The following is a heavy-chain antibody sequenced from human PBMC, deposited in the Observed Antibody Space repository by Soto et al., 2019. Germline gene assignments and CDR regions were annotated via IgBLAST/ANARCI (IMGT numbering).Heavy chain of an antibody. V-gene: IGHV1-2*02. D-gene: IGHD4-17*01. Sequence: QVQLVQSGAEVKKPGASVKVSCKASGYTFTGYYMHWVRQAPGQGLEWMGWINPNSGGTNYAQKVQGRVTMTRDTSISTAYMELSRLRSDDTAVYYCAREWGTTVLRVDYWGQGTLVIVSS. CDR1: GYTFTGYY. CDR3: AREWGTTVLRVDY. J-gene: IGHJ4*02. CDR2: INPNSGGT.